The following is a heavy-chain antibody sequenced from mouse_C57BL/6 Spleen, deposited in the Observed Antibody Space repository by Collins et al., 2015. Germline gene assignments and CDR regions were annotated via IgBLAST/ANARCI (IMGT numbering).Heavy chain of an antibody. CDR3: ARGNYGNPFAY. J-gene: IGHJ3*01. Sequence: QIQLVQSGPELKKPGETVKISCKASGYTFTTYGMSWVKQAPGKGLKWMGWINTYSGVPTYADDFKGRFAFSLETSASTAYLQINNLKNEDTATYFCARGNYGNPFAYWGQGTLVTVSA. CDR1: GYTFTTYG. D-gene: IGHD2-1*01. CDR2: INTYSGVP. V-gene: IGHV9-3*01.